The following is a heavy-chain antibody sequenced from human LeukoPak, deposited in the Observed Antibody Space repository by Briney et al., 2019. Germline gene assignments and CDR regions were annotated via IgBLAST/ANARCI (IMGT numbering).Heavy chain of an antibody. CDR2: ISDDGSNN. V-gene: IGHV3-30*18. Sequence: GRSLRLSCAASGFTFSSYGMHWVRQAPGKGLEWVAVISDDGSNNYYADSVGGRFTISRDNSKNMQYLQMNSLRAEDTAVYYCVKDRSRGDSYGPLDSWGQGTLVTVSS. CDR3: VKDRSRGDSYGPLDS. CDR1: GFTFSSYG. J-gene: IGHJ4*02. D-gene: IGHD5-18*01.